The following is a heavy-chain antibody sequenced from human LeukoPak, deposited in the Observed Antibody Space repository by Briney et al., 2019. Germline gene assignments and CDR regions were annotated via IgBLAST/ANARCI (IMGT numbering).Heavy chain of an antibody. V-gene: IGHV1-46*03. CDR3: ARELFHDYVWGSYRSHFDY. Sequence: ASVKVSCKASGYTFTSYYMHWVRQAPGQGLEWMGIINPSGGSTSYAQKFQGRVTMTGDTSTSTVYMELSSLRSEDTAVYYCARELFHDYVWGSYRSHFDYWGQGTLVTVSS. J-gene: IGHJ4*02. CDR1: GYTFTSYY. D-gene: IGHD3-16*02. CDR2: INPSGGST.